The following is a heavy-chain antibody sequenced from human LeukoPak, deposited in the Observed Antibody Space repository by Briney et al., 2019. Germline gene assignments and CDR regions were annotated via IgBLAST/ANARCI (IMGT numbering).Heavy chain of an antibody. Sequence: GGSLRLSCAASGFTFSSYSMNWVRQAPGKGLEWVSSISSSSSYIYYADSVKGRFTISRDNSKNTLSLQMISLRAEDTALYYCAKGLKTAVGPYMGYHYYMDVWVKGPRSPSP. CDR3: AKGLKTAVGPYMGYHYYMDV. CDR1: GFTFSSYS. D-gene: IGHD5-18*01. J-gene: IGHJ6*03. V-gene: IGHV3-21*04. CDR2: ISSSSSYI.